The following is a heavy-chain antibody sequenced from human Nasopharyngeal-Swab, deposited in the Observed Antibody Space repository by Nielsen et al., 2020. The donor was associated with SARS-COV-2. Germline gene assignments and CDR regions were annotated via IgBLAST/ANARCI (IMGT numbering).Heavy chain of an antibody. CDR1: GFTFSSYW. Sequence: GSLRLSCAASGFTFSSYWMHWVRQAPGKGLVWVSRINSDGSSTSYADSVKGRFTIPRDNAKNTLYLQMNSLRAEDTAVYYCARGYYDFWSGYAGFDPWGQGTLVTVSS. J-gene: IGHJ5*02. CDR2: INSDGSST. D-gene: IGHD3-3*01. CDR3: ARGYYDFWSGYAGFDP. V-gene: IGHV3-74*01.